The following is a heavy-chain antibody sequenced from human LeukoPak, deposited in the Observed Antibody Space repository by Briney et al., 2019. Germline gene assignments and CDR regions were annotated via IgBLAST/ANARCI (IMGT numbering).Heavy chain of an antibody. CDR3: AKDIEPRAAAGTFWFDP. CDR1: GFTFDDYA. V-gene: IGHV3-9*03. D-gene: IGHD6-13*01. CDR2: ISWNSGSI. J-gene: IGHJ5*02. Sequence: GGSLRLSCAASGFTFDDYAMHWVRQAPGKGLEWVSGISWNSGSIGYADSVKGRFTISRDNAKNSLYLQMNSLRAEDMALYYCAKDIEPRAAAGTFWFDPWGQGTLVTVSS.